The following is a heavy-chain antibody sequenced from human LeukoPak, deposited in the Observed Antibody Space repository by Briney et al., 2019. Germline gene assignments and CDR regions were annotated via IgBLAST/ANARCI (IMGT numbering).Heavy chain of an antibody. CDR1: GFTFSNYA. CDR2: ISGSGGST. CDR3: AKDSSDYDFWSGYPDY. Sequence: GGSLRLSCAASGFTFSNYAMSWVRQAPGKGLEWVSAISGSGGSTYYADSVKGRFTISRDNSKNTLYLQMNSLRAEDTAVYYCAKDSSDYDFWSGYPDYWGQGTLVTVSS. J-gene: IGHJ4*02. D-gene: IGHD3-3*01. V-gene: IGHV3-23*01.